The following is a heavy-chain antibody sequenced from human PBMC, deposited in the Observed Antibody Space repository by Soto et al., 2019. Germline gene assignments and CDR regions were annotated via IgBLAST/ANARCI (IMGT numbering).Heavy chain of an antibody. V-gene: IGHV1-8*01. CDR1: GYTITSYD. D-gene: IGHD5-12*01. CDR3: AREGVGIVPHPPGEAYYYYYYMDV. J-gene: IGHJ6*03. Sequence: ASVKVSCKASGYTITSYDINWVRQATGQGLEWMGWMNPNSGNTGYAQKFQGRVTMTRNTSISTAYMELSSLRSEDTAVYYCAREGVGIVPHPPGEAYYYYYYMDVWGKGTTVTVSS. CDR2: MNPNSGNT.